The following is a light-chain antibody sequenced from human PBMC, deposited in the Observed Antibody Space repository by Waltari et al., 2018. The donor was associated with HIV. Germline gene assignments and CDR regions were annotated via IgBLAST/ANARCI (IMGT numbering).Light chain of an antibody. J-gene: IGLJ1*01. CDR2: DNN. CDR3: GAWDSSLSAVV. V-gene: IGLV1-51*01. Sequence: QSVLTQPPSVPAAPGQKVTISCSGSNSKIGNTQVSWYQQLPGTAPKLLIYDNNKRPSGIPDRFSASKSGTSATLGITGLQTGDEAEYYCGAWDSSLSAVVFGTGTKVTVL. CDR1: NSKIGNTQ.